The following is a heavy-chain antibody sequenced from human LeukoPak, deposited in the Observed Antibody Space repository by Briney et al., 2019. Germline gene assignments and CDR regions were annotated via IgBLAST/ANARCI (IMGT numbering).Heavy chain of an antibody. Sequence: SVKVSCKASGGTFSSYAISWVRQAPGQGLEWMGVIIPIFGTANYAQKFQGRVTITADESTSTAYMELSSLRSEDTAVYYCARDRNYYDSSGYWRYFDYWGQGTLVTVSS. CDR1: GGTFSSYA. J-gene: IGHJ4*02. V-gene: IGHV1-69*13. CDR2: IIPIFGTA. CDR3: ARDRNYYDSSGYWRYFDY. D-gene: IGHD3-22*01.